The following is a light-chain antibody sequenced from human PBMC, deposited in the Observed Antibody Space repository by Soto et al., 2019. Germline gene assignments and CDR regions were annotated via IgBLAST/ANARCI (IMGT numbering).Light chain of an antibody. Sequence: EKVVAQSAATLSVSPGERATLSCRASQSVGSYLAWYQQKPGQAPRLLIYGASTRAAGIPARFSGSGSGTEFSLTISTLQSEDFGVYYCQQYVNWPLTFGGGTKVDIK. CDR1: QSVGSY. CDR3: QQYVNWPLT. J-gene: IGKJ4*01. V-gene: IGKV3-15*01. CDR2: GAS.